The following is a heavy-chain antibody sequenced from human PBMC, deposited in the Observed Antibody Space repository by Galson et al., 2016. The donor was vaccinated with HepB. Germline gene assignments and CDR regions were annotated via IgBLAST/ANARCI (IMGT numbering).Heavy chain of an antibody. CDR3: ARMVYGDAYYFDY. J-gene: IGHJ4*02. Sequence: ETLSLTCTVSGGSVSSSSYHWSWIRQPPGKGLEWIGYVYYSGSTYYNPSLKSRVTISVDTSKNQFSLKLSSVTAADTAVYYCARMVYGDAYYFDYWGQGTLVTVSS. CDR1: GGSVSSSSYH. D-gene: IGHD4-17*01. V-gene: IGHV4-61*01. CDR2: VYYSGST.